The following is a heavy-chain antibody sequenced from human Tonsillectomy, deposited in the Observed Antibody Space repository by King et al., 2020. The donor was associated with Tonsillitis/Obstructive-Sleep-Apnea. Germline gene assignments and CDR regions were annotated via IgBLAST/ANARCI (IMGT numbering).Heavy chain of an antibody. CDR1: GGSISSSSYY. V-gene: IGHV4-39*01. Sequence: QLQESGPGLVKPSETLSLTCTVSGGSISSSSYYWGWIRQPPGKGLEWIGSIYYSGSTYYNPSLKSRVTISVDKAKNQFSLKLSSVTAADTSVYYCARQQAYYYESSSYADWYFDLWGRGPLVTVSS. CDR3: ARQQAYYYESSSYADWYFDL. J-gene: IGHJ2*01. D-gene: IGHD3-22*01. CDR2: IYYSGST.